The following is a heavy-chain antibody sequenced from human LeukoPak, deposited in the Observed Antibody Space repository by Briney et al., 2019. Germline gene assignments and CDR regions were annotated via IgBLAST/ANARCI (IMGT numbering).Heavy chain of an antibody. CDR2: IWYDGSNK. Sequence: LRLSCSASGFTFSSYGVHWVGQAPGKGLEWVAVIWYDGSNKYYADSVKGRFTISRDNSKNTLYLQMNSLRAEDTAVYYCARDSITKGFDYWGQGTLVTVSS. CDR3: ARDSITKGFDY. V-gene: IGHV3-33*08. CDR1: GFTFSSYG. D-gene: IGHD3-10*01. J-gene: IGHJ4*02.